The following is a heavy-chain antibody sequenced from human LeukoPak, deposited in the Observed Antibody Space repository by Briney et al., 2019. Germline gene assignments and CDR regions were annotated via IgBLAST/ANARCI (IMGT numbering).Heavy chain of an antibody. CDR1: GFSLSTSGVG. J-gene: IGHJ5*02. V-gene: IGHV2-5*02. CDR3: AHTPSGHELLWFGELSSWFDP. Sequence: SGPTLVNPTQTLTLTCTFSGFSLSTSGVGVGWIRQPPGKALEWLALIYWDDDKRYSPSLKSRLTITKDTSKNQVVLTMTNMDPVDTATYYCAHTPSGHELLWFGELSSWFDPWGQGTLVTVSS. D-gene: IGHD3-10*01. CDR2: IYWDDDK.